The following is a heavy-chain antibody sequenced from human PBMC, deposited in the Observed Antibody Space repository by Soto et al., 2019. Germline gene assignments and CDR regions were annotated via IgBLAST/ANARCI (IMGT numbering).Heavy chain of an antibody. V-gene: IGHV3-66*01. J-gene: IGHJ4*02. CDR1: LFIVSDNY. CDR2: IYSGGGT. CDR3: ATRMTTAPY. Sequence: EVRLVQSGGGLVQPGGSLRLSCAASLFIVSDNYMSWVRQAPGKGLEWVSLIYSGGGTDYAESVKGRFTISRDNSKNTLYLQMNSRKGEDTGIYYCATRMTTAPYGGQGTVVTVSS. D-gene: IGHD4-17*01.